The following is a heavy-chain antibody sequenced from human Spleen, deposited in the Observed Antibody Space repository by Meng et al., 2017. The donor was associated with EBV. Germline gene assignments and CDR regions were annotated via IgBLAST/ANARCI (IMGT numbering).Heavy chain of an antibody. J-gene: IGHJ4*02. CDR3: ARTNALDS. V-gene: IGHV1-18*01. CDR1: GYNFPKYG. CDR2: ISASAYGGGT. Sequence: QVPLVQSGPGVKKPGASVKVSCESSGYNFPKYGIIWVRQAPGQGLEWMGSISASAYGGGTKYAQKFQGRVTMTADTSTATAYLELRSLTYDDTAVYYCARTNALDSWGQGTLVTVSS.